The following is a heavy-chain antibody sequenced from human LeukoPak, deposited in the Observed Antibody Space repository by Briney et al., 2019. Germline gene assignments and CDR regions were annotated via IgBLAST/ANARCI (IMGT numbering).Heavy chain of an antibody. Sequence: SETLSLTCTVSGGSISSYYWSWIRQPPGKGLEWIGYIYYSGSTNYNPSLKSRVTISVDTSKNQFSLTLSSVAAADTAVYYCARLEAAYSSSWYGRDVWGQGTTVTVSS. CDR3: ARLEAAYSSSWYGRDV. CDR2: IYYSGST. V-gene: IGHV4-59*08. J-gene: IGHJ6*02. CDR1: GGSISSYY. D-gene: IGHD6-13*01.